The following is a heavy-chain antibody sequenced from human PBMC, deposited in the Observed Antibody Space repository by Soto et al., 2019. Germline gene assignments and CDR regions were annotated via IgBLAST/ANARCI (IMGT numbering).Heavy chain of an antibody. Sequence: QVQLQESGPGLVKPSETLSLRCTVSGGSITNYYWSWIRQSPAKGLEWIGYISDSGSTKYNPSLKSRVTISVDTSKNQFSLKLTSVTAADTAVYYCARERVGHSAMDVWGQGTTVTVSS. CDR2: ISDSGST. D-gene: IGHD1-26*01. CDR3: ARERVGHSAMDV. V-gene: IGHV4-59*01. CDR1: GGSITNYY. J-gene: IGHJ6*02.